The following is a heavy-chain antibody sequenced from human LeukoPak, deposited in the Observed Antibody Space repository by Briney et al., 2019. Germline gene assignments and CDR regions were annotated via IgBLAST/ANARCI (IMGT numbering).Heavy chain of an antibody. CDR2: INHSGST. CDR1: GGSLSGYY. V-gene: IGHV4-34*01. J-gene: IGHJ4*02. D-gene: IGHD6-19*01. Sequence: SETLSLTWAVYGGSLSGYYWSWIRQPPGKGLEWIGEINHSGSTNYNPSLKSRVTISVDTSKNQLSLKLSSMTAADTAVYYCARQWLVSPLFDYWGQGTLVTVSS. CDR3: ARQWLVSPLFDY.